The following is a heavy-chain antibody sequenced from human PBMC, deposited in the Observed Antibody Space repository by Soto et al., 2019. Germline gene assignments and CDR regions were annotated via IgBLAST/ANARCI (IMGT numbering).Heavy chain of an antibody. CDR1: GFTFSSYA. Sequence: GSLRLSCSASGFTFSSYAMHWVRQAPGKGLEYVSAISSNGGSTYYADSVKGRFTISRDNSKNTLYLQMSSLRAEDTAVYYCARDPSYYGMDVWGQGTTVTVSS. V-gene: IGHV3-64D*06. CDR3: ARDPSYYGMDV. CDR2: ISSNGGST. J-gene: IGHJ6*02.